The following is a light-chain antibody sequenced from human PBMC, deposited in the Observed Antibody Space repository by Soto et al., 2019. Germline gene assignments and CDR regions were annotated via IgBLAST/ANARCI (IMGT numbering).Light chain of an antibody. CDR2: DIF. CDR3: KQRSNWHLT. J-gene: IGKJ5*01. Sequence: ELVMTHFSATLSVSPGERATLSCRASQSVGSDLAWYQQKPGQANRIVIYDIFTRATGIQDRFSGSGSGTDFTLTISSIEPEDFAVYYCKQRSNWHLTLGTGKRLELK. CDR1: QSVGSD. V-gene: IGKV3D-11*02.